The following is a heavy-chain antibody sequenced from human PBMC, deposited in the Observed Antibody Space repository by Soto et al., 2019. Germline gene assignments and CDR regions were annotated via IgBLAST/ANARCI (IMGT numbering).Heavy chain of an antibody. V-gene: IGHV3-23*04. CDR3: AKDMRRSDSYSIYGMDV. CDR1: GFTFSSYA. CDR2: ISASGGST. D-gene: IGHD3-10*01. J-gene: IGHJ6*02. Sequence: EVQLVESGGGLVQPGGSLRLSCAASGFTFSSYAMSWVRQAPGKGLEWVSTISASGGSTYHAASVKDRSTISSDNSKNTLDQQMNSLRDEDTAAYYCAKDMRRSDSYSIYGMDVWGQGTTVTVS.